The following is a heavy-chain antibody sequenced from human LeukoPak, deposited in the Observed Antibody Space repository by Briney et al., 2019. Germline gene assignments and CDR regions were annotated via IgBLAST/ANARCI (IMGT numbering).Heavy chain of an antibody. D-gene: IGHD6-13*01. J-gene: IGHJ6*02. Sequence: ASVKVSCKASGGTFTSYAISWVRQAPGQGLERMGRIIPIFGIANYAQKFQGRVTITADKSTSTAYMELSSLRSEDTAVYYGARLVIAAAGPGDEAYYYYGMDVWGQGTTVTVSS. CDR1: GGTFTSYA. V-gene: IGHV1-69*04. CDR2: IIPIFGIA. CDR3: ARLVIAAAGPGDEAYYYYGMDV.